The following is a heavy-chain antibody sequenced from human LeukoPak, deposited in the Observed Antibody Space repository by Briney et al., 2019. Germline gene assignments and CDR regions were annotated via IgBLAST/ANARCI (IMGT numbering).Heavy chain of an antibody. CDR3: ARAVPYYYDSSGYYPFDY. J-gene: IGHJ4*02. Sequence: SATLSLTCAVYGGSFSGYYWSWIRQPPGKGLEWIGEINHSGSTNDNPSLKSRVTISVDTSKNQFSLKLSSVTAADTAVYYCARAVPYYYDSSGYYPFDYWGQGTLVTVSS. D-gene: IGHD3-22*01. CDR2: INHSGST. V-gene: IGHV4-34*01. CDR1: GGSFSGYY.